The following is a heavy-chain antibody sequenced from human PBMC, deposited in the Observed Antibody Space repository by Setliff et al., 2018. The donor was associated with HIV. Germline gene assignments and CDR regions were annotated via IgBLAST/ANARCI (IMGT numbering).Heavy chain of an antibody. J-gene: IGHJ5*02. CDR2: ISLSGST. CDR1: GYSLSSTSY. CDR3: ARGLTAPAAAGS. V-gene: IGHV4-38-2*02. Sequence: SETLSLTCSVSGYSLSSTSYWGWIRQSPEKGLEWIGSISLSGSTYYNPSLQSRVTISIDMSKNHFSLNLKSVTAADTAIYDCARGLTAPAAAGSWGQGMLVTVSS. D-gene: IGHD6-13*01.